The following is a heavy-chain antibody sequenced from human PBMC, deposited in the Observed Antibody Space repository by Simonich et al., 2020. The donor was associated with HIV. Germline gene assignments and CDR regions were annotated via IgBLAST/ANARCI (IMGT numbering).Heavy chain of an antibody. CDR1: GGSFINYY. V-gene: IGHV4-34*01. CDR3: ARGRSPTVNTFDI. CDR2: INHRGST. J-gene: IGHJ3*02. D-gene: IGHD4-17*01. Sequence: QVQLQQWGAGLLKPSETLSLTCAVYGGSFINYYWSWIRQPPGKGLEWIGEINHRGSTNYIPYLKSRVTISVDTSKNQFSLNLNSVTAADTAVYYCARGRSPTVNTFDIWGLGTMVTVSS.